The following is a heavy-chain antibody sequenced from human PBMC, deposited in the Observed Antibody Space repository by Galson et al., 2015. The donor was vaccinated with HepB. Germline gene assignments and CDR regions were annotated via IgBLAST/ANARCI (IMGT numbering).Heavy chain of an antibody. V-gene: IGHV3-15*01. D-gene: IGHD3-3*01. CDR1: GFTFSNAW. CDR2: IKSKTDGGTT. Sequence: SLRLSCAASGFTFSNAWMSWVRQAPGKGLEWVCRIKSKTDGGTTDYAAPVKGRFTISRDDSKNTLYLQMNSLKTEDTAVYYCTTDGYYDFWSGYYMGYDAFDIWGQGTMVTVSS. J-gene: IGHJ3*02. CDR3: TTDGYYDFWSGYYMGYDAFDI.